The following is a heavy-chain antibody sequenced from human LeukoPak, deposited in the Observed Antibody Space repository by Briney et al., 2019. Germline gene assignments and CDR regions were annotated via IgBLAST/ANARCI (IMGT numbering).Heavy chain of an antibody. CDR1: GYSISSDYY. Sequence: SETLSLTCTVSGYSISSDYYWGWIRQPPGKGLEWIGSIYYSGSTYYNPSLKSRVTISVDTSKNQFSLKLSSVTAADTAVYYCARDCNSGSYMDAFDIWGQGTMATVSS. D-gene: IGHD1-26*01. V-gene: IGHV4-38-2*02. CDR2: IYYSGST. CDR3: ARDCNSGSYMDAFDI. J-gene: IGHJ3*02.